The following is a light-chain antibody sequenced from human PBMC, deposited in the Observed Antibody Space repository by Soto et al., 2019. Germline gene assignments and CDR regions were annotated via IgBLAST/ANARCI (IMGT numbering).Light chain of an antibody. CDR2: GAS. Sequence: EIVMTQSPATLSLSPGERAALSRRASQSINSELAWYQQKPGQPPSLLIYGASTRATGVPARFTGSESGSEFTLTISGLQSEDFAVYYCQQGHNWPLTFGQGTRLEI. V-gene: IGKV3-15*01. CDR3: QQGHNWPLT. CDR1: QSINSE. J-gene: IGKJ2*01.